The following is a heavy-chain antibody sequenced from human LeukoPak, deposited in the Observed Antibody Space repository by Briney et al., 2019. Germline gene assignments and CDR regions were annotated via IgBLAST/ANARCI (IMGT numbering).Heavy chain of an antibody. CDR3: AKARPIVVVPAAWGV. CDR2: ISGSGGST. CDR1: GFTFSSYG. V-gene: IGHV3-23*01. D-gene: IGHD2-2*01. Sequence: GGSLRLSCAASGFTFSSYGMSWVRQAPGKGLEWVSAISGSGGSTYYADSVKGRFTISRDNSKNTLYLQMSSLRAEDTAVYYCAKARPIVVVPAAWGVWGKGTTVTISS. J-gene: IGHJ6*04.